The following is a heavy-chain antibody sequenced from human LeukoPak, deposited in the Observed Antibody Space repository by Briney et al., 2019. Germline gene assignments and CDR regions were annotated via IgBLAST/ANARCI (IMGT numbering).Heavy chain of an antibody. J-gene: IGHJ3*02. Sequence: GESLKISCKGSGYSFTSYWIGWVRQMPGKGLEWMGIIYPGDSDTRYSPSFQGQVTISADKSISTAYLRWSSLKASDTAMYYCASLGAIAVAGLDAFDIWGQGTMVTVSS. V-gene: IGHV5-51*01. CDR3: ASLGAIAVAGLDAFDI. D-gene: IGHD6-19*01. CDR2: IYPGDSDT. CDR1: GYSFTSYW.